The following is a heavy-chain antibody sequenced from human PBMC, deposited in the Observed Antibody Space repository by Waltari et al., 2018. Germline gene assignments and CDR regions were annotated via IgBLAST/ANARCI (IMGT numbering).Heavy chain of an antibody. D-gene: IGHD3-22*01. CDR1: EFTFRSYA. CDR3: ARDYCDRTNCHGMDV. Sequence: QVQLVESGGGVVQPGRSLRLSCAASEFTFRSYARPWVRQAPGKGLEWVAVISYNERNIYYVDSVKGRFIISRDNSRKMLYLQMNSLRTEDTAVYYCARDYCDRTNCHGMDVWGQGTTVTVSS. V-gene: IGHV3-30*04. CDR2: ISYNERNI. J-gene: IGHJ6*02.